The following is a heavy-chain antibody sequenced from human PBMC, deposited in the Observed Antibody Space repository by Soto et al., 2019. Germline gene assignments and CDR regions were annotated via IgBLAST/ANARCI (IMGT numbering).Heavy chain of an antibody. Sequence: QVQLVQSGAEVKKPGSSVKVSCKASGGTFSSYAISWVRQAPGQGLEWMGGIIPIFGTANYAQKFQGRVTITADESTSTAYMELSSLRSEDTAVYYCARPRYCGGDCYAEYFQHWGQGPLVTVSS. CDR2: IIPIFGTA. V-gene: IGHV1-69*01. CDR3: ARPRYCGGDCYAEYFQH. J-gene: IGHJ1*01. CDR1: GGTFSSYA. D-gene: IGHD2-21*02.